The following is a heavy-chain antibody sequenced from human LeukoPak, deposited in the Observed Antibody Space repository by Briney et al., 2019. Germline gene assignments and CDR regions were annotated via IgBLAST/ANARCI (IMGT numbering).Heavy chain of an antibody. D-gene: IGHD4-17*01. CDR1: GFTVSNNY. CDR2: IYSGGST. Sequence: PGGSLRLSCAVSGFTVSNNYMSWVRQAPGKGLEWVSVIYSGGSTYYADSVKGRFTISRDNSKNTLYLQMNSLRAEDTAVYYCARDADGDYVVYWGQGTLVTVSS. CDR3: ARDADGDYVVY. J-gene: IGHJ4*02. V-gene: IGHV3-53*01.